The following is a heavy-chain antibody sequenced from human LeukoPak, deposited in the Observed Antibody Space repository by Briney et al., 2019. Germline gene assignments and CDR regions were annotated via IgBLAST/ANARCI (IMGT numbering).Heavy chain of an antibody. J-gene: IGHJ6*02. V-gene: IGHV3-30*04. D-gene: IGHD3-10*01. Sequence: PGKSLRLSCVASGFTFNTYAMHWVRQAPGKGLEWVAFIRYDGSNKYYADSVKGRFTISRDNSKNTLYLQMNSLRAEDTAVYYCARWDHRGVIKDYYYYGMDVWGQGTTVTVSS. CDR1: GFTFNTYA. CDR2: IRYDGSNK. CDR3: ARWDHRGVIKDYYYYGMDV.